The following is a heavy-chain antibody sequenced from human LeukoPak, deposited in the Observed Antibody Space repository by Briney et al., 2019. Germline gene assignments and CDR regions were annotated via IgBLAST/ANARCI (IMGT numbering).Heavy chain of an antibody. CDR3: ARDLAVASDY. D-gene: IGHD6-19*01. J-gene: IGHJ4*02. CDR1: GASMNTHY. Sequence: SSETLSLTCTVSGASMNTHYWSWIRQPAGKGLEWIGRIYFSGSTDYNPSLKSRVTMSVDTSKNQFSLRLSSVTAADTAVYYCARDLAVASDYWGQGTLVTVSS. V-gene: IGHV4-4*07. CDR2: IYFSGST.